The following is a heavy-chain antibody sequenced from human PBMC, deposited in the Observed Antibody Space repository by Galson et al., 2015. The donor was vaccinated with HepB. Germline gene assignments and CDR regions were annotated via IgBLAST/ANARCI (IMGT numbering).Heavy chain of an antibody. D-gene: IGHD3-3*01. J-gene: IGHJ6*02. V-gene: IGHV1-2*04. Sequence: SVKVSCKASGYTFTGYYIHWVRQAPGQGLEWMGWINPNSGATNYAQKFQGWVTMTRDTSIKTAYMELSRLSSDDTAVYYCARDRIEGQFFTHYYGMDVWGQATAITVSS. CDR1: GYTFTGYY. CDR3: ARDRIEGQFFTHYYGMDV. CDR2: INPNSGAT.